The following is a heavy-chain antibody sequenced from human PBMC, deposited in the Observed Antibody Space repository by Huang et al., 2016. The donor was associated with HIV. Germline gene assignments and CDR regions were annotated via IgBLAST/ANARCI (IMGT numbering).Heavy chain of an antibody. D-gene: IGHD2-8*02. CDR1: GFTVSTNY. Sequence: EVQLVESGGGLIQPGGSLRLSCSASGFTVSTNYMTWVRQAPGKGLKWVSLIYSGGTTYYADSVKGRFTISRDDSENTLYLQMTSLRAGDTAVYYCTKEGDTGAALGYWGQGTLVTVS. CDR3: TKEGDTGAALGY. J-gene: IGHJ4*02. V-gene: IGHV3-53*01. CDR2: IYSGGTT.